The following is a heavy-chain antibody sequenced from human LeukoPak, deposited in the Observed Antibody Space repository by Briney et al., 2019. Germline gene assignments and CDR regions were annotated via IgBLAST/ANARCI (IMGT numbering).Heavy chain of an antibody. Sequence: PGRSLRLSCAASGFTFSSYGMHWVRQAPGRGLERVAVIWYDGSNKYYADSVKGRFTISRDTAKDSLYLQMNSLRAEDTAVYYCARDRGHSGYDLYDYWGQGTLVTVSS. V-gene: IGHV3-33*01. CDR3: ARDRGHSGYDLYDY. D-gene: IGHD5-12*01. J-gene: IGHJ4*02. CDR2: IWYDGSNK. CDR1: GFTFSSYG.